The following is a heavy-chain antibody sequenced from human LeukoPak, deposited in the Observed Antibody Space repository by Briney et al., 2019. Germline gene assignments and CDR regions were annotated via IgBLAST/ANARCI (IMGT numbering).Heavy chain of an antibody. D-gene: IGHD6-13*01. CDR2: IYYSGST. CDR3: ARARGSSWYNWFDP. CDR1: GGSASSGSYY. V-gene: IGHV4-61*01. Sequence: PSETLSLTCTVSGGSASSGSYYWSWIRQPPGKGLEWIGYIYYSGSTNYNPSLKSRVTISVDTSKNQFSLKLSSVTAADTAVYYCARARGSSWYNWFDPWGQGTQVTVSS. J-gene: IGHJ5*02.